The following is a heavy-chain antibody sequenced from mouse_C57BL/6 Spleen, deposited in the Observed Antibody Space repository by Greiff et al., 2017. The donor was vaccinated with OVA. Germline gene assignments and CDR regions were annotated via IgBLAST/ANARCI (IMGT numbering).Heavy chain of an antibody. V-gene: IGHV10-1*01. CDR2: IRSKSNNYAT. D-gene: IGHD1-2*01. Sequence: EVKLVESGGGLVQPKGSLKLSCAASGFSFNTYAMNWVRQAPGKGLEWVARIRSKSNNYATYYADSVKDRFTISRDDSESMLYLQMNNLKTEDTAMYYCVRHEGYDYYGTFAYWGQGTLVTVSA. J-gene: IGHJ3*01. CDR1: GFSFNTYA. CDR3: VRHEGYDYYGTFAY.